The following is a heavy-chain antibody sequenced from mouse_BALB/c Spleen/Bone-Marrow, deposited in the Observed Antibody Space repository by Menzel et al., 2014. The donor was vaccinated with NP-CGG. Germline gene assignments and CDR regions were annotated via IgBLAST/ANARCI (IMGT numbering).Heavy chain of an antibody. CDR3: ARDENVGIYWYFDA. J-gene: IGHJ1*01. CDR2: IRNKAKGYTT. V-gene: IGHV7-3*02. Sequence: EVKLVESGGGSVQPGGSLRLSCATSGFTFTDYYMSWVRQPPGKALEWLGFIRNKAKGYTTDYSASVKGRFTISRDNSQRILYLQMNTLRAEDSATYYCARDENVGIYWYFDAWGAGTTVIVSS. CDR1: GFTFTDYY.